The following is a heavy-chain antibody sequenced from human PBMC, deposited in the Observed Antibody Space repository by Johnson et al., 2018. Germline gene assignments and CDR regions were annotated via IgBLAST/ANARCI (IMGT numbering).Heavy chain of an antibody. J-gene: IGHJ6*02. Sequence: EVQLVESGGGLVQPGGSLRLSCAASGFPFSSYAMHWVRQAPGKGLEWVANIKQDGSEKYYVDSVKGRFTISRDNAKNSLYLQMNSLGAEDTAVYYCARHIRTLWFGELLSDPYYYYGMDVWGQGTTVTVSS. CDR1: GFPFSSYA. V-gene: IGHV3-7*01. D-gene: IGHD3-10*01. CDR2: IKQDGSEK. CDR3: ARHIRTLWFGELLSDPYYYYGMDV.